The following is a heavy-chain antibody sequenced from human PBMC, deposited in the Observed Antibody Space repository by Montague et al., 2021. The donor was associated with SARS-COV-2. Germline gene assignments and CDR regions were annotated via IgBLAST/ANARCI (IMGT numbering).Heavy chain of an antibody. V-gene: IGHV4-39*07. CDR1: GGSISSSSYY. J-gene: IGHJ6*02. D-gene: IGHD6-13*01. CDR2: IYYSGST. Sequence: SETLSLTCTVSGGSISSSSYYWGWIRQPPGKGLEWIGSIYYSGSTXYNPSLKSRVTISVDTSKNQFSLKLSSVTAADTAVYYCARLGRQQLVRLSGMDVWGQGITVTVSS. CDR3: ARLGRQQLVRLSGMDV.